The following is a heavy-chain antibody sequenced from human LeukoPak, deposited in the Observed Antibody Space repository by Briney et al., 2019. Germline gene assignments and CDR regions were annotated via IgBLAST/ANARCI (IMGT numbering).Heavy chain of an antibody. D-gene: IGHD3-9*01. CDR2: IYHSGST. Sequence: SETLSLTCTVSGGSISSGGYYWSWIRQPPGKGLEWIGYIYHSGSTYYNPSLKSRVTISVDRSKNQFSLKLSSVTAADTAVYYCARSGGDPLTGYWEGSDWGQGTLVTVSS. CDR1: GGSISSGGYY. V-gene: IGHV4-30-2*01. CDR3: ARSGGDPLTGYWEGSD. J-gene: IGHJ4*02.